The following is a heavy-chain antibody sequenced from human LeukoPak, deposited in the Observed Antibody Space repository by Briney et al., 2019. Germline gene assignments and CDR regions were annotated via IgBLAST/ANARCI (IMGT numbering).Heavy chain of an antibody. CDR1: GFTFSSYS. D-gene: IGHD3-16*01. V-gene: IGHV3-48*01. Sequence: GGSLRLSSAASGFTFSSYSMNWVRQAPGKGLEWVSYISGSSSTIYYADSVKGRFTVSRDNAKNSLSLQMNSLRAEDTAVYYCAHLSRLGELHGSWGQGTLVTVSS. J-gene: IGHJ5*02. CDR3: AHLSRLGELHGS. CDR2: ISGSSSTI.